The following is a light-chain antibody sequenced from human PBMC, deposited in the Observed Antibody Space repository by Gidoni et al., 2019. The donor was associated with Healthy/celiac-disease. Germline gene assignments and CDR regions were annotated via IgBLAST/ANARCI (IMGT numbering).Light chain of an antibody. CDR3: SSYTRSSTLI. V-gene: IGLV2-14*01. J-gene: IGLJ2*01. CDR2: EVS. CDR1: SSDVGGYNY. Sequence: QSALTQPASVSGSPGQSITISCTGTSSDVGGYNYVPWYQQHPVKAPKLMIYEVSNRPSGVSNRFSGSKSGNTASLTISGLQAEDEADYYCSSYTRSSTLIFGGGTKLTVL.